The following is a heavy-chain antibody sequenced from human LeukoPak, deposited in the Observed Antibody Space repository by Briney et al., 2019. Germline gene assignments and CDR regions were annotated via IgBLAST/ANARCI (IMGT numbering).Heavy chain of an antibody. CDR1: GGSISSYY. V-gene: IGHV4-4*07. CDR2: IYTSGST. D-gene: IGHD7-27*01. J-gene: IGHJ6*02. CDR3: ARRPVPTGGYYYGMDV. Sequence: SETLSLTCTVSGGSISSYYWSWIRQPAGKGLEWIGRIYTSGSTNYNPSLKSRVTMSVDTSKNQFSLKLSSVTAADTAVYYCARRPVPTGGYYYGMDVWGQGTTVTVSS.